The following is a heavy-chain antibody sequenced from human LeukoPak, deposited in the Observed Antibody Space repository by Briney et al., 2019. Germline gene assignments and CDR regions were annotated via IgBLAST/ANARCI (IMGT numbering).Heavy chain of an antibody. J-gene: IGHJ4*02. CDR2: ISSSGGNT. D-gene: IGHD1-1*01. CDR3: VKNWNGDY. Sequence: GGSLRLSCAASGFTFSEYAMNWVSQAPGKGLEWVSAISSSGGNTYYADSVKGRFTISKDNSKNTLYLQMNSLRVEDTAVYYCVKNWNGDYWGQGTLVTVSS. CDR1: GFTFSEYA. V-gene: IGHV3-23*01.